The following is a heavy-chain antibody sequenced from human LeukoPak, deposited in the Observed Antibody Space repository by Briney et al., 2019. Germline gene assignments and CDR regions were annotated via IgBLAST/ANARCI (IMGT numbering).Heavy chain of an antibody. CDR3: ARGGGSGSNGMDV. CDR1: GYTFTSYD. CDR2: ISGHNGNT. D-gene: IGHD3-10*01. V-gene: IGHV1-18*01. Sequence: ASVKVSCKASGYTFTSYDISWVRQAPGQGLEWMGWISGHNGNTNYGQKFQGRVTVTTDKSTSTAYMEQRSLRSNDTAVYYCARGGGSGSNGMDVWGQGTTVTVSS. J-gene: IGHJ6*02.